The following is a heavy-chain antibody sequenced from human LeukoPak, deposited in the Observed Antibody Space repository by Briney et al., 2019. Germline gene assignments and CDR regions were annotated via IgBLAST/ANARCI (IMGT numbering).Heavy chain of an antibody. Sequence: SETLSLTCTVSGVSISGYYWSWLRQPPGKGLEWIGYIYYSGNTNYNPSLKSRVTISVDTSKNQFSLKLSSVTAADTAVYYCARHGSAVFDYWGQGTLVTVSS. CDR2: IYYSGNT. D-gene: IGHD6-13*01. J-gene: IGHJ4*02. V-gene: IGHV4-59*01. CDR1: GVSISGYY. CDR3: ARHGSAVFDY.